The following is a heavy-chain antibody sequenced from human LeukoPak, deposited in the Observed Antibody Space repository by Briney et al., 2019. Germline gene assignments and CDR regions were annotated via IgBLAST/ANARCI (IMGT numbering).Heavy chain of an antibody. CDR3: AKSPPSITMVRGVIDTIYYYYMDV. V-gene: IGHV1-2*02. CDR1: GYTFTRCY. Sequence: ASVKVSCKASGYTFTRCYMHWVRQAPGQGLEWMGWINPNSGSTNYAQKFQGRVTMTRDTSISTAYMELSRLRSDDTAVYYCAKSPPSITMVRGVIDTIYYYYMDVWGKGTTVTISS. D-gene: IGHD3-10*01. J-gene: IGHJ6*03. CDR2: INPNSGST.